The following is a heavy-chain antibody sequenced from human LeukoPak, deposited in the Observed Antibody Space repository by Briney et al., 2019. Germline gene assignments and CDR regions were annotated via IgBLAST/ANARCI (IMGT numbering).Heavy chain of an antibody. D-gene: IGHD6-19*01. CDR3: AKVRWDNSGWYYLDT. J-gene: IGHJ4*02. V-gene: IGHV3-30*18. Sequence: GGSLRLSCAASGFTFSDYNMHWVRQAPGKGLEWMAVISYHGINEYYADSVKGRFTISRDNSKSTLHLQMNSLRAEDTAVYYCAKVRWDNSGWYYLDTWGQGTLLTVSS. CDR2: ISYHGINE. CDR1: GFTFSDYN.